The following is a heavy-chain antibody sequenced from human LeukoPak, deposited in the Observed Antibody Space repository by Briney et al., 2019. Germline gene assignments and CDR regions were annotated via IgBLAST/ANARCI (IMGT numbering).Heavy chain of an antibody. V-gene: IGHV4-4*07. CDR2: IYTSGST. Sequence: SETLSLTCTVSGGSISSYYWSWIRQPAGKGLEWIGRIYTSGSTNYNPSLKSRVTMSVDTSKNQFSLKLSSVTAADTAVYYCARDSYDRVWGPYYYYMDVWGKGTTVTVSS. D-gene: IGHD3-16*01. J-gene: IGHJ6*03. CDR3: ARDSYDRVWGPYYYYMDV. CDR1: GGSISSYY.